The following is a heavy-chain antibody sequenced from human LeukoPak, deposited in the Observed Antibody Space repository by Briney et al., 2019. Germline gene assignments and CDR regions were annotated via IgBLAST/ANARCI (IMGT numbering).Heavy chain of an antibody. V-gene: IGHV1-2*02. J-gene: IGHJ5*02. CDR2: INPNSGGT. CDR1: GYTFTGCY. D-gene: IGHD2-2*02. Sequence: ASVKVSCTASGYTFTGCYMHWVRQAPGQGLEWMGWINPNSGGTNYVQKFQGRVTMTRDTSISTAYMELSRLRSDDTAVYYCARDMYCSSTSCYSWFDPWGQGTLVTVSS. CDR3: ARDMYCSSTSCYSWFDP.